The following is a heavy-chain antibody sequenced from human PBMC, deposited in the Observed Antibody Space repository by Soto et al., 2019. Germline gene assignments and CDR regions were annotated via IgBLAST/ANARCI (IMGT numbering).Heavy chain of an antibody. Sequence: GGSLRLSCAASGFTFSSYGMHWVRQALGKGPEWVAVISYDGNNKYYADSVKGRFTISRDNSENTLYLHMNSLRGEDTAVYYCVREDAPMAAFGMDVWGQGTTVTVSS. J-gene: IGHJ6*02. CDR1: GFTFSSYG. CDR2: ISYDGNNK. CDR3: VREDAPMAAFGMDV. D-gene: IGHD5-18*01. V-gene: IGHV3-30*03.